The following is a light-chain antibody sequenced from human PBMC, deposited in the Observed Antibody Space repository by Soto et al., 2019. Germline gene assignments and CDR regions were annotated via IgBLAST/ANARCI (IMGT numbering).Light chain of an antibody. V-gene: IGKV3-15*01. J-gene: IGKJ4*01. CDR3: QQYNNWPRAT. CDR1: QSISSN. Sequence: EIVMTQSPATLSVSPGERATLSCRASQSISSNLAWYQQKPGQAPRLLMFRASSRATGFPARFSGSGSVTEFNLPISSLQSEDFGVYYCQQYNNWPRATFGGGTKVEIK. CDR2: RAS.